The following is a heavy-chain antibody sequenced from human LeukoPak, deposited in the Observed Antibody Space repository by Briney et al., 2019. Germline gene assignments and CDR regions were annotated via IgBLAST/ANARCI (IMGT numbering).Heavy chain of an antibody. CDR3: AKGRGGRQPSGRDVFDI. Sequence: GGSLRLSCAASGFTFSGYAMSWVRQAPGKGLEWVSAISGSGGNTYYADSVKGRFTISRDNSKNTLYLQMNSLRAEDTAVYYCAKGRGGRQPSGRDVFDIWGQGTMVTVPS. V-gene: IGHV3-23*01. CDR2: ISGSGGNT. D-gene: IGHD6-25*01. CDR1: GFTFSGYA. J-gene: IGHJ3*02.